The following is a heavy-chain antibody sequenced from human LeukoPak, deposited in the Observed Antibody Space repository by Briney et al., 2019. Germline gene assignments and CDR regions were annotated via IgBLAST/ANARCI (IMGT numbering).Heavy chain of an antibody. CDR2: ISYSGANS. Sequence: GGSLRLSCAASGFTFSGSAMSWVRQAPGEGLEWVSLISYSGANSYYTDSVRGRFTISRDNAKNTLYLQMNSLRAEDTAVYYCARGNYHAFDIWGQGTMVTVSS. J-gene: IGHJ3*02. CDR3: ARGNYHAFDI. CDR1: GFTFSGSA. V-gene: IGHV3-23*01. D-gene: IGHD3-22*01.